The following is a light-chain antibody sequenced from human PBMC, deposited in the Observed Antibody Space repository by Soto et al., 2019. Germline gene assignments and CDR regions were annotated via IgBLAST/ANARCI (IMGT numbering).Light chain of an antibody. CDR2: KAS. CDR1: QTISSW. CDR3: QQSYSTPPT. J-gene: IGKJ1*01. V-gene: IGKV1-5*03. Sequence: DIQRTQSPSTLSGSVGDRVTITCRASQTISSWLAWYQQKPGKAPKLLIYKASTLKSGVPSRFSGSGSGTDFTLTISSLQPEDFATYYCQQSYSTPPTFGQGTKVDI.